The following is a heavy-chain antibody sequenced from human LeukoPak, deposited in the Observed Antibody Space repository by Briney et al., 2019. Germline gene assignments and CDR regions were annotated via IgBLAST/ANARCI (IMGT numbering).Heavy chain of an antibody. Sequence: GGSLRLSCAASGFTFSSYSMNWVRHAPGKGLVWVSRINSDGSSTSYADSVKGRFTISRDNAKNTLYLQMNSLRAEDTAVYYCAREHYGDYSSPFDYWGQGTLVTVSS. CDR3: AREHYGDYSSPFDY. CDR2: INSDGSST. J-gene: IGHJ4*02. V-gene: IGHV3-74*01. D-gene: IGHD4-17*01. CDR1: GFTFSSYS.